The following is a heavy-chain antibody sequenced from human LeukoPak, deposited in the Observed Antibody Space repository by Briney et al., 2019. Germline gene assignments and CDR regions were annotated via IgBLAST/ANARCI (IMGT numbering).Heavy chain of an antibody. Sequence: PSETLSLTCTVSGGSISSGSYYWSWIRQPAGKGLEWIGRIYTSGSTNYNPSLKSRVTISVDASKNQFSLKLSSVTAADMAVYYCARTYGSGLHFDYWGQGTLVTVSS. CDR2: IYTSGST. D-gene: IGHD3-10*01. J-gene: IGHJ4*02. V-gene: IGHV4-61*02. CDR1: GGSISSGSYY. CDR3: ARTYGSGLHFDY.